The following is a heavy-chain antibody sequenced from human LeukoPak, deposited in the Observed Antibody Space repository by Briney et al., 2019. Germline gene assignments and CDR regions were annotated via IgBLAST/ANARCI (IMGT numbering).Heavy chain of an antibody. D-gene: IGHD2-2*01. V-gene: IGHV7-4-1*02. CDR3: ARVQCSSTSCPHPQDAFDI. CDR2: INTNTGNP. J-gene: IGHJ3*02. CDR1: GYTFTSYA. Sequence: GASVKVSCKASGYTFTSYAMNWVRQAPGQGLEWMGWINTNTGNPTYAQGFTGRFVFSLDTSVSTAYLQISSLKAEDTAVYYCARVQCSSTSCPHPQDAFDIWGQGTMVTVSS.